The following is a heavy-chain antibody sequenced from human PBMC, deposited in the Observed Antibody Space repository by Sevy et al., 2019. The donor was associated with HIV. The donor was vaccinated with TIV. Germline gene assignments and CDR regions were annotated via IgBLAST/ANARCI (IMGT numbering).Heavy chain of an antibody. J-gene: IGHJ4*02. V-gene: IGHV3-30*04. CDR1: GFIFSDYT. D-gene: IGHD6-13*01. Sequence: GGSLRLSCAASGFIFSDYTLHWVRQAPGTGLEWVAVISYDGSFTYYADSVEGRFTISRDNSKNTLFLQMNSLRHEDTAVYYWARSQSSSWQYFDYLGQGTLVTGSS. CDR3: ARSQSSSWQYFDY. CDR2: ISYDGSFT.